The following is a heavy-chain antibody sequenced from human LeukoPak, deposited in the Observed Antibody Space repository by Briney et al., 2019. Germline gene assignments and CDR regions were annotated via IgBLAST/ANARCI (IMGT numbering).Heavy chain of an antibody. CDR1: GFTLSSNY. D-gene: IGHD6-19*01. Sequence: GGSLRLSCAASGFTLSSNYMSWVRQAPGKGLEWVSVIYSGGSTYYADSVKGRFTISRDNSKNTLYLQMNSLGAEDTAVYYCARGRRSGWYVYFDYWGQGTLVTVSS. J-gene: IGHJ4*02. V-gene: IGHV3-66*02. CDR2: IYSGGST. CDR3: ARGRRSGWYVYFDY.